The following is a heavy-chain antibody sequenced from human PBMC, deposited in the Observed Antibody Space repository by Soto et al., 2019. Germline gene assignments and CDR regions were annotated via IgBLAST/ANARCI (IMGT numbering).Heavy chain of an antibody. Sequence: EVLLLESGGGLVQPGGSLRLSCAASGLTSGTTWVRQTPGRGLEWVSGISASSGKIFYAESVRGRFTISKDNSKNTLYLQMDSLRDDDTAIYFCTQWDGYADVWGQGTTVIVSS. V-gene: IGHV3-23*01. CDR3: TQWDGYADV. CDR1: GLTSGT. D-gene: IGHD1-26*01. CDR2: ISASSGKI. J-gene: IGHJ6*02.